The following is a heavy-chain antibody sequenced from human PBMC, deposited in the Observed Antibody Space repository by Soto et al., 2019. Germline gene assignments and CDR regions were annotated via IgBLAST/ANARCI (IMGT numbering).Heavy chain of an antibody. Sequence: EVQLVESGGGLGKPGGSLRLSCAASGFTFSSYSMNWVRQAPGKGLEWVSSISSSSSYIYYADSVKGRFTISRDNAKNSLYLQMNSLRAEDTAVYYCARDSHYNYDYIWGSYRTKGDYFDYWGQGTLVTVSS. CDR3: ARDSHYNYDYIWGSYRTKGDYFDY. CDR1: GFTFSSYS. J-gene: IGHJ4*02. CDR2: ISSSSSYI. D-gene: IGHD3-16*02. V-gene: IGHV3-21*01.